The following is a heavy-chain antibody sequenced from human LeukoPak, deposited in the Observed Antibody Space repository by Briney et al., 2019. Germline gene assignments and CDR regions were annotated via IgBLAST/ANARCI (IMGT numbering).Heavy chain of an antibody. CDR2: ISAYNGNT. D-gene: IGHD5-18*01. V-gene: IGHV1-18*01. J-gene: IGHJ4*02. Sequence: GASVKVSCKASGYTFTSYGISWVRQAPGQGLEWMGWISAYNGNTNYAQKLQGRVTMTTDTSTSTAYMELRSLRSDDTAVYYCARMLTERGTWIQLWSFDYWGQGTLVTVSS. CDR3: ARMLTERGTWIQLWSFDY. CDR1: GYTFTSYG.